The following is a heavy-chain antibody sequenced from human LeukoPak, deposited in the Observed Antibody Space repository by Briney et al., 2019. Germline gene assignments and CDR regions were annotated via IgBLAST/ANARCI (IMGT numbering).Heavy chain of an antibody. CDR3: ATPLDYYDRSDSHQGGD. J-gene: IGHJ4*02. D-gene: IGHD3-22*01. CDR2: IKHDGSEK. V-gene: IGHV3-7*03. CDR1: GFTFSSYA. Sequence: GGSLRLSCAASGFTFSSYAMSWVRQAPGKGLEWVANIKHDGSEKNYVDSVRGRFTISRDNAKNSLYLQMNSLRAEDTAVYYCATPLDYYDRSDSHQGGDWGQGTLVTVSS.